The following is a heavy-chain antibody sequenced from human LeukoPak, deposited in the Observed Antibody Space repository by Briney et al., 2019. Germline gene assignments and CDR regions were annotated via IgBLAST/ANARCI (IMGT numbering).Heavy chain of an antibody. D-gene: IGHD5-24*01. Sequence: PSETLSLTCPGSGGSIRTYYWSWIRQHPGKGLEWIGFIYYSGSTKYNPSLKSRVTISVDTSKNQFSLKLSSVTAADTAVYYCARVDEMATFNFDYWGQGTLVTVSA. CDR2: IYYSGST. CDR3: ARVDEMATFNFDY. CDR1: GGSIRTYY. J-gene: IGHJ4*02. V-gene: IGHV4-59*01.